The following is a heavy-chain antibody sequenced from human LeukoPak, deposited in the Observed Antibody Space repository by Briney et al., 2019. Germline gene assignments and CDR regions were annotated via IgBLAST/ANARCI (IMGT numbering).Heavy chain of an antibody. D-gene: IGHD6-19*01. J-gene: IGHJ4*02. V-gene: IGHV3-30*18. CDR2: ISYDVSNK. CDR3: AKVDPVAGTDY. CDR1: GFTFSSYG. Sequence: GGSLRLSCAASGFTFSSYGMHWVRQAPGKGLEWGAVISYDVSNKYYADSVKGRFTISRDNSKNTLYLQMNSLRAEDTAVYYCAKVDPVAGTDYWGQGTLVTVSS.